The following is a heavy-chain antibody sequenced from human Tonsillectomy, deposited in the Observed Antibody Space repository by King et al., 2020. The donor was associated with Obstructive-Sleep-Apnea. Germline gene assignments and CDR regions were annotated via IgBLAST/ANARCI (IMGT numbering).Heavy chain of an antibody. J-gene: IGHJ4*02. D-gene: IGHD1-7*01. V-gene: IGHV4-59*08. Sequence: QLQESGPGLVKAPETLSLTCSVSGGSINDYYWSWIRQTPGKGLEWIGFMYYSGSTKYNPSLKSRVTISVDTSKNQFSLKLNSVTAADTAVYYCARHELELRPLDYWGLGTLVTVSS. CDR2: MYYSGST. CDR3: ARHELELRPLDY. CDR1: GGSINDYY.